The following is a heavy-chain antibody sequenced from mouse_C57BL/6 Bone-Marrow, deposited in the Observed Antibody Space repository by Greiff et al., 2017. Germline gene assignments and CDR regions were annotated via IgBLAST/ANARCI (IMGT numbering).Heavy chain of an antibody. CDR3: ARVGYYYGKDFDV. V-gene: IGHV3-6*01. D-gene: IGHD1-1*01. CDR2: ISYDGSN. CDR1: GYSITSGYY. Sequence: EVQVVESGPGLVKPSQSLSLTCSVTGYSITSGYYWNWIRQFPGNKLEWMGYISYDGSNKYNPSPQNRISITRDTSKNQFFLKLNSVTTEDTATYYCARVGYYYGKDFDVWGTGTTVTVSS. J-gene: IGHJ1*03.